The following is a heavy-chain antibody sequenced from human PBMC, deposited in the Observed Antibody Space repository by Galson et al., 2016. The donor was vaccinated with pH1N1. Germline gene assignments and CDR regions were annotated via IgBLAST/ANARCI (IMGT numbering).Heavy chain of an antibody. D-gene: IGHD6-13*01. CDR2: INQDAGVK. J-gene: IGHJ6*02. CDR3: ATSRLSYALDV. Sequence: PRLSCAASGLTFSNYWMGWVRQAPGRGLEWVANINQDAGVKYYVDSVNGRFTISRDNAKNSLYLQMNSLSAEDTAVYYCATSRLSYALDVWGQGTTVTVSS. CDR1: GLTFSNYW. V-gene: IGHV3-7*01.